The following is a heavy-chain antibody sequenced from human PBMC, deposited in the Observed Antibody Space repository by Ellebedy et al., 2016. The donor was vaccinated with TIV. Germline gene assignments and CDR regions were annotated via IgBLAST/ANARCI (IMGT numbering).Heavy chain of an antibody. Sequence: SETLSLTCTVSGGSITYYYWNWIRQPPGKGLEWIGYFYYSGSTNYNPSLKSRVSMSLDTSTNQFSLPLRSVTAADTALYYCARGRYYEDLMGPWTPFDLWGQGTMVTVSS. CDR2: FYYSGST. CDR3: ARGRYYEDLMGPWTPFDL. J-gene: IGHJ3*01. D-gene: IGHD3-10*01. V-gene: IGHV4-59*01. CDR1: GGSITYYY.